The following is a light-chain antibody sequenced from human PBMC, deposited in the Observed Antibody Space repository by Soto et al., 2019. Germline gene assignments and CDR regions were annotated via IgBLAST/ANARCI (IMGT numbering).Light chain of an antibody. J-gene: IGLJ1*01. Sequence: QSALTQPASVSGSPGQSITISCTGPSSDLGGYNYVSWYQQHPGKAPKLMIYEVSNRPSGVSNRFSGSKSGNTASLTISGLQAKDEADYYCSSYTSSSIAYVFGTGTKVTVL. CDR1: SSDLGGYNY. V-gene: IGLV2-14*01. CDR3: SSYTSSSIAYV. CDR2: EVS.